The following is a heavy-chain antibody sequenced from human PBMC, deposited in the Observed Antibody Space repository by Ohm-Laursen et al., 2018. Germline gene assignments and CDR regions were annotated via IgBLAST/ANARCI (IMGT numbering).Heavy chain of an antibody. J-gene: IGHJ4*02. V-gene: IGHV2-5*01. D-gene: IGHD3-22*01. CDR3: ARMIGYFDSSGYYPYFDY. Sequence: TQTLTLTCTFSGFSLSTGGVGVGWIRQPPGKALEWLALIYWNDDKRYSPSLKSRLTITKDTSKNQVVLTMTNMDPVDTATYYCARMIGYFDSSGYYPYFDYWGQGTLVTVSS. CDR2: IYWNDDK. CDR1: GFSLSTGGVG.